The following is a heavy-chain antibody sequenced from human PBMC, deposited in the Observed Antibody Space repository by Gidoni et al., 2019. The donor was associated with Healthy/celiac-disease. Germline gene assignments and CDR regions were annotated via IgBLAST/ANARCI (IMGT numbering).Heavy chain of an antibody. D-gene: IGHD3-16*01. V-gene: IGHV3-48*01. Sequence: EVQLVESGGGLVQPGGSMRLSWAASGFTFSSYSMNWVRQAPGKGLGWVSYISSSSSTIYYADSLKGRFTISRDNAKNSLYLQMNSLRAEDTAVYYCVSLRLGELFGYWGQGTLVTVSS. CDR2: ISSSSSTI. CDR3: VSLRLGELFGY. J-gene: IGHJ4*02. CDR1: GFTFSSYS.